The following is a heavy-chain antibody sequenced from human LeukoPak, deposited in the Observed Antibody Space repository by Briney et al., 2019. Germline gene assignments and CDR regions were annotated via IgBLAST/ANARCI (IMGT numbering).Heavy chain of an antibody. CDR2: ISGSRGTT. CDR1: GLTFSSYA. CDR3: AKERAGGRPFDY. J-gene: IGHJ4*02. V-gene: IGHV3-23*01. Sequence: PGGSLRLSCSPSGLTFSSYAMSWVRQAPGKGLDWVSGISGSRGTTYYADSVKGRPTNSRDNSKNTLYLQMNSLRADGTGVYYCAKERAGGRPFDYWGQGTLVTVSS. D-gene: IGHD4-23*01.